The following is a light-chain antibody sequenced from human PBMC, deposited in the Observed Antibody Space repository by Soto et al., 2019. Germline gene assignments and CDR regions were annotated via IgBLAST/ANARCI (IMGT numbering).Light chain of an antibody. V-gene: IGLV2-14*01. CDR3: TSDTSSTYV. CDR2: EVS. J-gene: IGLJ1*01. Sequence: QSVLTQPASVSGSPGQSITISCTGTSSDVGSYNYVSWYQQHPGKAPKLMIFEVSNRPSGVSNRFSGSKSGNTASLTISGLQADDEAYYYCTSDTSSTYVFGTGTKLTVL. CDR1: SSDVGSYNY.